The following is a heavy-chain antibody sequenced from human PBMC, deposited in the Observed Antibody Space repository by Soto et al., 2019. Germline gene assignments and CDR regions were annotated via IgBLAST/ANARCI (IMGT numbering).Heavy chain of an antibody. CDR1: GFTFSSYS. J-gene: IGHJ5*02. D-gene: IGHD3-10*01. CDR2: ISSSSSYI. Sequence: GGSLRLSCAASGFTFSSYSMNWVRQAPGKGLEWVSSISSSSSYIYYADSVKGRFTISRDNAKNSLYLQMNSLRAEDTAVYYCAGITLIPNWFDPWGQGTLVTVSS. V-gene: IGHV3-21*01. CDR3: AGITLIPNWFDP.